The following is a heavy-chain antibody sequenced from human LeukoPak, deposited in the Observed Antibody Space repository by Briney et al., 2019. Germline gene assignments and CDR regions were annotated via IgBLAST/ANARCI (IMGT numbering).Heavy chain of an antibody. D-gene: IGHD3-16*02. CDR3: AKHQVITFGGVIV. Sequence: GGSLRLSCAASVFTFSSYGMHWVRQDPGKGLEWVAVISYDGSNKYYADSVKGRFTISRDNSKNTLYLQMNTLRAEDTAVYYCAKHQVITFGGVIVWGQGTLVTVSS. CDR2: ISYDGSNK. J-gene: IGHJ4*02. CDR1: VFTFSSYG. V-gene: IGHV3-30*18.